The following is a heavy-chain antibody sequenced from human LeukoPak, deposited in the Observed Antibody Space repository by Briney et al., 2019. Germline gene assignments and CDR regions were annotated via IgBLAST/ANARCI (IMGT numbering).Heavy chain of an antibody. CDR3: ARETRSSVYYYYYMDV. CDR1: GYTFTGYY. Sequence: ASVKVSCKASGYTFTGYYMHWVRQAPGQGLEWMGWINPNSGGTNYAQKFQGRVTMTRDTSISTAYMELSRLRSDDTAVYYCARETRSSVYYYYYMDVWGKGTTVTVSS. V-gene: IGHV1-2*02. CDR2: INPNSGGT. J-gene: IGHJ6*03.